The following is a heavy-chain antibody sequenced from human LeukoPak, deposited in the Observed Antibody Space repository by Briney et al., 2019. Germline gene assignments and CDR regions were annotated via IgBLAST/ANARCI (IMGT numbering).Heavy chain of an antibody. Sequence: SETLSLTCTVSGGSISSYYWSWIRQPPGKGLEWIGYIYYSGSTNYNPSLKSRVTISVDTSKNQFSLKRSSVTAADTAVYYCAVTKNYYASSGDYMDYWGQGTLVTVSS. D-gene: IGHD3-22*01. CDR1: GGSISSYY. CDR3: AVTKNYYASSGDYMDY. J-gene: IGHJ4*02. CDR2: IYYSGST. V-gene: IGHV4-59*08.